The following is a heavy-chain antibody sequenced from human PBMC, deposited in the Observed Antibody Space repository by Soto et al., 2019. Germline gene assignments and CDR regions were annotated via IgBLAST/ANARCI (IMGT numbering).Heavy chain of an antibody. CDR3: ARATSGWSSKYYYYGMDV. Sequence: GASVKVSCKASGGTFSSYAISWVRQAPGQGLEWMGGIIPIFGTANYAQKFQGRVTITADESTSTAYMELSSLRSEDTAVYYYARATSGWSSKYYYYGMDVWGQGTTVTVSS. J-gene: IGHJ6*02. V-gene: IGHV1-69*13. CDR1: GGTFSSYA. CDR2: IIPIFGTA. D-gene: IGHD6-19*01.